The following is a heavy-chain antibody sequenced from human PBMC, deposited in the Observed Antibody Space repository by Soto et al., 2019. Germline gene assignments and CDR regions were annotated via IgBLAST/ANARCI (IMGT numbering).Heavy chain of an antibody. CDR2: ITASADTT. Sequence: EEQLLESGGGLVRPGRSLRLSCGASACTFRSYAMSWVRQAPGKGLEWVSAITASADTTYYADSVKGRFTISRDNSKNTRYLRTNSLRAEDTAGYYCAKGRPLRDCTSTSCLGAFDIWGQGTMVTVS. CDR3: AKGRPLRDCTSTSCLGAFDI. CDR1: ACTFRSYA. V-gene: IGHV3-23*01. D-gene: IGHD2-2*01. J-gene: IGHJ3*02.